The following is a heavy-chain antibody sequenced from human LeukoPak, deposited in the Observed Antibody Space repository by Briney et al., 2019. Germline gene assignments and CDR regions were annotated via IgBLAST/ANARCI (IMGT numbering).Heavy chain of an antibody. Sequence: PGGSLRLSCSASGFTFSDDYMSWIREAPGKGLEWVSYISPSGTVIYYGDSVKGRFTISRDNAKKSLYLQMNSLRAEDTAVYYCARDYNCWGQGTLVTVSS. D-gene: IGHD3-10*01. J-gene: IGHJ4*02. CDR1: GFTFSDDY. V-gene: IGHV3-11*01. CDR2: ISPSGTVI. CDR3: ARDYNC.